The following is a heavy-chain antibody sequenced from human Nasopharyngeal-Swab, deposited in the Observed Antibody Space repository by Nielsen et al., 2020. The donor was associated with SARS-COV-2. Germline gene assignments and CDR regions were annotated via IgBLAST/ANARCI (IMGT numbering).Heavy chain of an antibody. D-gene: IGHD2-8*02. CDR3: ARGGAGSHWRYYIDY. CDR1: GASISSQY. Sequence: GSLRLSCFVSGASISSQYWTWLRQPPGKGLEWVGYIYDSGVTEYNPSLQSRVTISVDKSKNQFSLRLSSVSAADTAIYYCARGGAGSHWRYYIDYWGQGTLVPSPQ. J-gene: IGHJ4*02. V-gene: IGHV4-59*11. CDR2: IYDSGVT.